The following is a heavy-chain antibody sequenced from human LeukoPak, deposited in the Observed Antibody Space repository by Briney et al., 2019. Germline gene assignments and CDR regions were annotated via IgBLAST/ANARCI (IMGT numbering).Heavy chain of an antibody. CDR2: IGGSGGST. CDR3: AKGTGDTAYYFDF. J-gene: IGHJ4*02. Sequence: GGSLSLSCAASGFTFSSYAMSWVRQAPGKGLEWVSAIGGSGGSTYYADSVKGRFTISRDNSKNTLYLQMNSLRAEDTAIYYCAKGTGDTAYYFDFWGQGVLVTVSS. D-gene: IGHD7-27*01. CDR1: GFTFSSYA. V-gene: IGHV3-23*01.